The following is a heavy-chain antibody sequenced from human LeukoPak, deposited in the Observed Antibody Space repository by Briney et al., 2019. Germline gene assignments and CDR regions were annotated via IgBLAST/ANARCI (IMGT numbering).Heavy chain of an antibody. CDR1: GFIFDDYA. D-gene: IGHD1-1*01. J-gene: IGHJ6*03. Sequence: GRSLRLSCAASGFIFDDYAMHWVRQAPGKGLEWVSGISWNSGSIGYADSVKGRFTISRDNAKNSLYLQMNSLRAEDTAVYYCARDGVERGGYYYYMDVWGKGTTVTVSS. V-gene: IGHV3-9*01. CDR3: ARDGVERGGYYYYMDV. CDR2: ISWNSGSI.